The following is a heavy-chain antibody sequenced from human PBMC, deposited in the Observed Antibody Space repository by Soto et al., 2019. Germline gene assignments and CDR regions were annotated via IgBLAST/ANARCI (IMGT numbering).Heavy chain of an antibody. CDR3: ARRALSEDYGDEAFDI. CDR1: GYSFTSYW. D-gene: IGHD4-17*01. V-gene: IGHV5-51*01. J-gene: IGHJ3*02. Sequence: PGESLKISCKGSGYSFTSYWIGWVRQMPGKGLEWMGIIYPGDSDTRYSPSFQGQVTISADKSISTAYLQWSSLKASDTAMYYCARRALSEDYGDEAFDIWGQGTMVTVSS. CDR2: IYPGDSDT.